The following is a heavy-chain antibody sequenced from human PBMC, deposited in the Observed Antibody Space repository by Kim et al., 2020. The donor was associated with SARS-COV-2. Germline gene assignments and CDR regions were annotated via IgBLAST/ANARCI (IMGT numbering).Heavy chain of an antibody. CDR3: ARSFSGSYFGYDY. CDR1: GFTFNTYA. D-gene: IGHD1-26*01. CDR2: ISYDGSHK. Sequence: GGSLRLSCAASGFTFNTYAMHWVRQAPGKGLEWVAVISYDGSHKYYVDSVKGRFTISRDNSKNTLYLQMNSLRIEDTAVYYCARSFSGSYFGYDYWGQGSLVTPSP. V-gene: IGHV3-30*03. J-gene: IGHJ4*02.